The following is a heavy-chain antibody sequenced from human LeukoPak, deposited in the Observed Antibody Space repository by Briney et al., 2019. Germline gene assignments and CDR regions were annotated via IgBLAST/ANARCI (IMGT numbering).Heavy chain of an antibody. CDR2: IYTSGST. V-gene: IGHV4-4*07. CDR1: GGSISSYY. CDR3: AREGCGGGTSCSDDAFDI. Sequence: SETLSRTCTVSGGSISSYYWSWIRQPAGKGLEWIGRIYTSGSTNYNPSLKSRVTMSVDTSKNQFSLKLSSVTAAGTAVYYCAREGCGGGTSCSDDAFDIWGQGTMVTVSS. J-gene: IGHJ3*02. D-gene: IGHD2-2*01.